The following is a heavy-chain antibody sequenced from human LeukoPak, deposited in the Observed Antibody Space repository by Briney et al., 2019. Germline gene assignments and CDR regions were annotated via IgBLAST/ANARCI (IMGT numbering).Heavy chain of an antibody. Sequence: ASVKVSCKASGYTSSYFYIHWVRQAPGQGLERMGIFNPSGNVATYAHEFQGRVTMATDTSTSTFYMDLSSLRSEDTAVYYCASRHSDAYYYQFDYWGQGTLVTVSS. J-gene: IGHJ4*02. CDR2: FNPSGNVA. CDR3: ASRHSDAYYYQFDY. CDR1: GYTSSYFY. V-gene: IGHV1-46*01. D-gene: IGHD3-22*01.